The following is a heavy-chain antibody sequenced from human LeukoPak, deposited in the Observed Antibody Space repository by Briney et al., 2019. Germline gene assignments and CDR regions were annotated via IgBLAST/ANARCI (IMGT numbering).Heavy chain of an antibody. CDR2: ISSSSSYI. J-gene: IGHJ3*02. V-gene: IGHV3-21*01. CDR3: ARVRLRGSGYSVDAFDI. Sequence: GGSLRLSCAASGFTFSSYSMNWVRQAPGKGLEWVSSISSSSSYIYYADSVKGRFTISRDNAKNSLYLQMNSLRAEDTAVYYCARVRLRGSGYSVDAFDIWGQGTMVTVSS. CDR1: GFTFSSYS. D-gene: IGHD3-22*01.